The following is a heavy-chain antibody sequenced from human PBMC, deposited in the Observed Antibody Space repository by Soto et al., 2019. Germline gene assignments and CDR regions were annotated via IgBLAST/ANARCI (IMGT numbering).Heavy chain of an antibody. CDR2: ISSSGSTI. V-gene: IGHV3-48*03. D-gene: IGHD6-19*01. Sequence: LRLSCAASGFTFSSYEMNWVRQAPGKGLEWVSYISSSGSTIYYADSVKGRFTISRDNAKNSLYLQMNSLRAEDTAVYYCAREGAGIAVAGKNYYYYGMDVWGQGTTVTVSS. CDR3: AREGAGIAVAGKNYYYYGMDV. CDR1: GFTFSSYE. J-gene: IGHJ6*02.